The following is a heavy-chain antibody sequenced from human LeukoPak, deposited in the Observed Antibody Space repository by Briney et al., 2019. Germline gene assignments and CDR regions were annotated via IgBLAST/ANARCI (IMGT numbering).Heavy chain of an antibody. CDR2: VSSHSSNI. V-gene: IGHV3-48*04. D-gene: IGHD3-10*01. J-gene: IGHJ2*01. Sequence: GGSLRLSCVASGFTLSRYSMNWVRQAPGKGLEWISYVSSHSSNIYYADSLKGRFTISRDNAKNSLFLQLSSLTAEDTAIYSCARDPGAAYLAGYFDLWGRGTLVTVSS. CDR3: ARDPGAAYLAGYFDL. CDR1: GFTLSRYS.